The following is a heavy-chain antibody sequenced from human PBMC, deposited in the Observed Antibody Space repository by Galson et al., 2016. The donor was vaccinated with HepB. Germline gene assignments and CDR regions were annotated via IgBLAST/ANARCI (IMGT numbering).Heavy chain of an antibody. V-gene: IGHV3-7*04. CDR3: ARDSGYCSYSNCKGDAFDL. J-gene: IGHJ3*01. CDR1: GFTFSNNW. Sequence: SLRLSCAASGFTFSNNWMTWVRQAPGKGLEWVANIKQDGTEKYYVDSVKGRFTISRDNAKNTVYLQMNSLRAEDTAVYFCARDSGYCSYSNCKGDAFDLWGQGTMVTVSS. CDR2: IKQDGTEK. D-gene: IGHD2-15*01.